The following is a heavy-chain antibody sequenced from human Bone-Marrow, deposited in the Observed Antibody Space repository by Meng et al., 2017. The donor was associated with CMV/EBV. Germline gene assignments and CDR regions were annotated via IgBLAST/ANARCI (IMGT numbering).Heavy chain of an antibody. V-gene: IGHV3-23*01. J-gene: IGHJ5*02. CDR1: GFTFSSYA. D-gene: IGHD3-3*01. Sequence: GFTFSSYAMSWVRQAPGKGLEWVSAISGSGGSTYYADSVKGRFTISRDNSKNTLYLQMNSLRAEDTAVYYCAKERRFLEWLLGWFDPWGQGTLVTVSS. CDR2: ISGSGGST. CDR3: AKERRFLEWLLGWFDP.